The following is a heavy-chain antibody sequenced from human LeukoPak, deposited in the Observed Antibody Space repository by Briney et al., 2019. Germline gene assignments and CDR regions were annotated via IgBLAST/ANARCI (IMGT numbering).Heavy chain of an antibody. CDR1: GFTFSYYS. CDR3: ASRGHVGSGTYSPYDY. J-gene: IGHJ4*02. D-gene: IGHD3-10*01. CDR2: ISDSSDTM. V-gene: IGHV3-48*01. Sequence: GGSLRLSCAASGFTFSYYSMNWVRQAPGKGLEWVSYISDSSDTMYYADSVKGRFTISRDNSRNTIYLQMTSLRAEDTAVYYCASRGHVGSGTYSPYDYWGQGTLVTVSS.